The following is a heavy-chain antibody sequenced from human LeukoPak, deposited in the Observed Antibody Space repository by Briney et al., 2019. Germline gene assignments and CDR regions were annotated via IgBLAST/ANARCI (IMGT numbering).Heavy chain of an antibody. V-gene: IGHV3-53*01. CDR2: IYSGGST. Sequence: GGSLRLSCAASGFTVSSNYMSWVRQAPGKGLEWVSVIYSGGSTYYADSVKGRFTISGDNSKNTLYLQMNSLRAEDTAVYYCARDMRGPIDYWGQGTLVTVSS. CDR1: GFTVSSNY. D-gene: IGHD3-10*01. J-gene: IGHJ4*02. CDR3: ARDMRGPIDY.